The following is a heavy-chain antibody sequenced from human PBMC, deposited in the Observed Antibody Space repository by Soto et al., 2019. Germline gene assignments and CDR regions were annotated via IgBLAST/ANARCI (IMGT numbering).Heavy chain of an antibody. J-gene: IGHJ4*02. CDR3: AKLPQYDILTGYLNYFDY. CDR1: GGSFSGYY. V-gene: IGHV4-34*01. D-gene: IGHD3-9*01. Sequence: PSETLSLTCAVYGGSFSGYYWSWIRQPPGKGLEWIGEINHSGSTNYNPSLKSRVTISVDTSKNQFSLKLSSVTAADTAVYYCAKLPQYDILTGYLNYFDYWGQGTLVTVSS. CDR2: INHSGST.